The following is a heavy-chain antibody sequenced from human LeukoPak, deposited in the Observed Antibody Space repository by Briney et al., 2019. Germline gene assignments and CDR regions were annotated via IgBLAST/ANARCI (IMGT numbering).Heavy chain of an antibody. CDR1: GYTFSDYF. CDR3: AKDQMTTMTNKFSGWLVP. D-gene: IGHD4-17*01. CDR2: INPNTGAT. J-gene: IGHJ5*02. V-gene: IGHV1-2*02. Sequence: AASVKVSCKASGYTFSDYFIHWVRQSPGHGLEWMGYINPNTGATDYAQKFQGRVTMIRDTSITTAYMELNSLTSDDAAVYYCAKDQMTTMTNKFSGWLVPWGQGTLVTVSS.